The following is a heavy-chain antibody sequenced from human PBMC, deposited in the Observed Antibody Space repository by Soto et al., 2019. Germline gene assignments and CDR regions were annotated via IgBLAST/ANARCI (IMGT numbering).Heavy chain of an antibody. J-gene: IGHJ6*02. Sequence: SETLSLTCTVSGGSLSSGDYYWRWIRAPPGKGLEWIGYIYYSGSTYYNPSLKSRGTISVDTSKNQFSLKLSSVTAADTSVYYCARVTVVRGLIQSYYYYGMDVWGQGTTVT. CDR2: IYYSGST. D-gene: IGHD3-10*01. V-gene: IGHV4-30-4*01. CDR3: ARVTVVRGLIQSYYYYGMDV. CDR1: GGSLSSGDYY.